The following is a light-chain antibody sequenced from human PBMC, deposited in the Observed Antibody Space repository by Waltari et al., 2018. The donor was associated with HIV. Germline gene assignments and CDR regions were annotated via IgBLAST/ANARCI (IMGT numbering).Light chain of an antibody. CDR2: RND. Sequence: QSVLTQPPSTSGTPGQRVPISCSGSTSNIGRNYVSWYQQFPGKTPKLLIYRNDQRPSGVPDRFSGSKSGTSASLAISGLRSEDEADYYCAAWDDSLSGLVFGGGTKLTVL. V-gene: IGLV1-47*01. CDR1: TSNIGRNY. CDR3: AAWDDSLSGLV. J-gene: IGLJ2*01.